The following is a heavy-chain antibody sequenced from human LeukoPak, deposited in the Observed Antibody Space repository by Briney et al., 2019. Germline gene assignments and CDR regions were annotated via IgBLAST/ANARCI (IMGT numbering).Heavy chain of an antibody. CDR2: IFYSGTT. V-gene: IGHV4-59*01. CDR3: ARVDSNYVFDY. J-gene: IGHJ4*02. D-gene: IGHD4-11*01. CDR1: GGSIRSYY. Sequence: SETLSLTCTVSGGSIRSYYWSWIRQPPGKGLEWIGYIFYSGTTNYNPSLKSRITLLVDTSENQFYLRLTSVTAADTAMYYCARVDSNYVFDYWGQGTLDTVSS.